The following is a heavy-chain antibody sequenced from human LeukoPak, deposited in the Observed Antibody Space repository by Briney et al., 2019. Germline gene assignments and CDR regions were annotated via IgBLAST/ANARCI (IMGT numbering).Heavy chain of an antibody. D-gene: IGHD2-15*01. J-gene: IGHJ4*02. CDR1: GFTFSSYC. Sequence: PGGSLRLSCAASGFTFSSYCMHWVRQAPGKGLEWVAFIRYDGSNKYYADSVKGRFTISRDNAKNTLYLQMNNLRAEDTAVYYCAKSPRPYCSGGSCYPDYWGQGTLVTVSS. V-gene: IGHV3-30*02. CDR2: IRYDGSNK. CDR3: AKSPRPYCSGGSCYPDY.